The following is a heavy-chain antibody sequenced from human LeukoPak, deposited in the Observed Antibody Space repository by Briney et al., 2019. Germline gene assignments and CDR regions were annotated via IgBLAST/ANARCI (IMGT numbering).Heavy chain of an antibody. D-gene: IGHD4-17*01. CDR2: IKQDGSEK. CDR1: GFTFSSYW. Sequence: GGSLRLSCAASGFTFSSYWMSWVRQAPGKGLEWVANIKQDGSEKYYVDSVKGRFIISRDNAKNSLYLQMNSLRAEDTAVYYCARDRGDYFWYFDLWGRGTLVTVSS. CDR3: ARDRGDYFWYFDL. V-gene: IGHV3-7*01. J-gene: IGHJ2*01.